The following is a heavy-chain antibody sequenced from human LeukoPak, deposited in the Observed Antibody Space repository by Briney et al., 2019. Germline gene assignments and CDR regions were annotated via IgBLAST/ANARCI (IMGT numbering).Heavy chain of an antibody. CDR2: IRHSGRTT. V-gene: IGHV3-23*01. CDR1: GFIFTNYA. Sequence: GGSLRLSCATSGFIFTNYAMSWVRQAPGKGLEWLSAIRHSGRTTYYADFVEGRFTISRDKSKKTMYLQMNTLRAEDTAVYYCARGSSWAFDIWGQGTKVTVSS. J-gene: IGHJ3*02. CDR3: ARGSSWAFDI.